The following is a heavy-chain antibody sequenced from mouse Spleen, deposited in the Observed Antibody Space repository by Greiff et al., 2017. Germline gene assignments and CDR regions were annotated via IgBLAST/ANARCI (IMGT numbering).Heavy chain of an antibody. CDR3: TRSWGMISYFDY. CDR2: IYPGNSDT. CDR1: GYSFTSYW. Sequence: EVQLQQSGTVLARPGASVKMSCKASGYSFTSYWMHWVKQRPGQGLEWIGAIYPGNSDTSYNQKFKGKAKLTAVTSASTAYMELSSLTNEDSAVYYCTRSWGMISYFDYWGQGTTLTVSS. J-gene: IGHJ2*01. V-gene: IGHV1-5*01. D-gene: IGHD2-4*01.